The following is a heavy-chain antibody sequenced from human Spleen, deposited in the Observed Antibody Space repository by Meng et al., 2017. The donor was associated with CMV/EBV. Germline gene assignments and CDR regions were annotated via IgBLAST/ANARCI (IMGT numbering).Heavy chain of an antibody. D-gene: IGHD3-16*01. CDR2: ISSDSTYK. Sequence: EVQLVXSXXXXXKPXGXXXLSXVXSGFTFTSYSINWVRRAPGKGLEWVSSISSDSTYKYYGDSVKGRFTISRDNAKNSVYLQMNYLRAEDTAVYYCAKEGKADARGGDYFDYWGQGTLVTVSS. V-gene: IGHV3-21*02. J-gene: IGHJ4*02. CDR1: GFTFTSYS. CDR3: AKEGKADARGGDYFDY.